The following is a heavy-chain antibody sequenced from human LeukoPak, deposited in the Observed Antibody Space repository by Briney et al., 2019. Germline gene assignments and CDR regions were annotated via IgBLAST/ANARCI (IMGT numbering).Heavy chain of an antibody. CDR3: ARARITMVRGVITTGFQH. J-gene: IGHJ1*01. CDR2: INPNSGGT. Sequence: GASVKVSCKASGYTFTGYCMHWVRQAPGQGLEWMGWINPNSGGTNYAQKFQGRVTMTRDTSISTAYMELSRLRSDDTAVYYCARARITMVRGVITTGFQHWGQGTLVTVSS. D-gene: IGHD3-10*01. V-gene: IGHV1-2*02. CDR1: GYTFTGYC.